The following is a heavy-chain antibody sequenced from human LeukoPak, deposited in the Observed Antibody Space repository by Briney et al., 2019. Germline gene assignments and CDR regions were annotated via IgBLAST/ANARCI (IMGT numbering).Heavy chain of an antibody. D-gene: IGHD6-13*01. V-gene: IGHV1-18*01. Sequence: ASVKVSCKAAGYTFTSYGISWVRQAPGQGLEWMGWISAYNGNTNYAQKLQGRVTMTTDTSTSTAYMELRSLRSDDTAVYYCARDFPAGQQPDYWGQGTLVTVSS. CDR3: ARDFPAGQQPDY. CDR1: GYTFTSYG. CDR2: ISAYNGNT. J-gene: IGHJ4*02.